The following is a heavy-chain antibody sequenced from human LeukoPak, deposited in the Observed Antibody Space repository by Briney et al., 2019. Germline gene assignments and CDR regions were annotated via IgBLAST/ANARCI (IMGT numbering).Heavy chain of an antibody. CDR2: ISSSGNTI. Sequence: GGSLRLSCVASGFTFRNYEMNWVRQASGKGLEWVSYISSSGNTIYYADSVKGRFTISRDNAKNSLYLQMNSLRAEDTAVYYCARKNSLDYWGQGTLVTVSS. CDR1: GFTFRNYE. J-gene: IGHJ4*02. D-gene: IGHD2-21*01. V-gene: IGHV3-48*03. CDR3: ARKNSLDY.